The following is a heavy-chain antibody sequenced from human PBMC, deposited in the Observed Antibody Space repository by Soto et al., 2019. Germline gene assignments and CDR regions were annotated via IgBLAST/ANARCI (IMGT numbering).Heavy chain of an antibody. Sequence: SGPTLVNPTQTLTLTCTFSGFSLSTSGMCVSWIRQPPGKALEWLARIDWDDDKYYNTSLKTRLTISKDTSKNQVVLTMTNMDPVDTATYYCARIKADSGSYPIDYWGQETLVTVSS. J-gene: IGHJ4*02. CDR3: ARIKADSGSYPIDY. CDR1: GFSLSTSGMC. CDR2: IDWDDDK. V-gene: IGHV2-70*11. D-gene: IGHD1-26*01.